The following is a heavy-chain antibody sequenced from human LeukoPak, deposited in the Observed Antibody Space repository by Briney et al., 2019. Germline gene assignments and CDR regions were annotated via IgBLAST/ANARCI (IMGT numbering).Heavy chain of an antibody. V-gene: IGHV4-4*02. CDR1: GGSISSSNW. CDR3: ARAVYSSGWYPDAFDI. Sequence: SGTLSLTCAVSGGSISSSNWWSWVRQPPGKGLVWIGEIYHSGSTNYNPSLKSRVTISVDKSKNQFSLKLSSVTAADTAVYYCARAVYSSGWYPDAFDIWGQGTMVTVSS. J-gene: IGHJ3*02. CDR2: IYHSGST. D-gene: IGHD6-19*01.